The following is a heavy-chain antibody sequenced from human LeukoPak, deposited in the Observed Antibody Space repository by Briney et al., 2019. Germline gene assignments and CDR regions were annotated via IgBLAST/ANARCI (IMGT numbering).Heavy chain of an antibody. CDR1: GFTFSSYA. V-gene: IGHV3-23*01. D-gene: IGHD1-1*01. Sequence: GGSLRLSCAASGFTFSSYAMSWVRQAPGKGLEWVSAISGSGGSTYYADAVKGRFTISRDNSKNTLYLQMKSLRAEDPAVYYCAKGLGTRYYYYYMDVWGKGTTVTVSS. J-gene: IGHJ6*03. CDR3: AKGLGTRYYYYYMDV. CDR2: ISGSGGST.